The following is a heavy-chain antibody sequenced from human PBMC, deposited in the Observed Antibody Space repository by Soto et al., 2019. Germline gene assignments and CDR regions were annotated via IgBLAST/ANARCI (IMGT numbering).Heavy chain of an antibody. D-gene: IGHD5-18*01. CDR3: ARAMDRYGYTDY. Sequence: SVKVSCKASGGTFSSYAISWARQAPGQGLEWMGGIIPIFGTANYAQKFQGRVTITADESTSTAYMELSSLRSEDTAVYYCARAMDRYGYTDYWGQGTLVTVSS. J-gene: IGHJ4*02. CDR2: IIPIFGTA. CDR1: GGTFSSYA. V-gene: IGHV1-69*13.